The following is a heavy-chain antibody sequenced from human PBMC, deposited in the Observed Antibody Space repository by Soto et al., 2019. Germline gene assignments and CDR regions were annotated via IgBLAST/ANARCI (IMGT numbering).Heavy chain of an antibody. D-gene: IGHD5-18*01. CDR3: AREPGLWSPNAY. CDR1: GFTVSSNY. V-gene: IGHV3-53*01. J-gene: IGHJ4*02. CDR2: IYSGGGT. Sequence: EVQLVESGGGLIQPGGSLRLSCAASGFTVSSNYMSWVRQAPGKGLEWVSVIYSGGGTYYADSVKGRFTISRDNSKNTLYLQMNSLRAEDTAVYHCAREPGLWSPNAYWGQGTLVTVSS.